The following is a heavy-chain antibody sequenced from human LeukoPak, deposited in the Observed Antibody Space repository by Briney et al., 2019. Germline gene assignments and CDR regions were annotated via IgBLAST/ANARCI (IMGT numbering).Heavy chain of an antibody. CDR2: IYYSGST. Sequence: SETLSLTCTVSGGSISSYYWSWIRQPPGKGLEWIGYIYYSGSTNYNPSLKSRVTISVDTSKNQFSLKLSSVTAADTAVYYCARDRSRLDIWGQGTMVIVSS. J-gene: IGHJ3*02. CDR1: GGSISSYY. CDR3: ARDRSRLDI. V-gene: IGHV4-59*01.